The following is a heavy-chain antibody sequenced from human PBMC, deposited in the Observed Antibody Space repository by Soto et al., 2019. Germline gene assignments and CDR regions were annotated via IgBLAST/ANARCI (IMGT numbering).Heavy chain of an antibody. D-gene: IGHD3-10*01. CDR3: AKDLAGGSYYYYGMDV. CDR1: GFTFSSYG. Sequence: QVQLVESGGGVVQPGRSLRLSCAASGFTFSSYGMHWVRQAPGQGLEWVAVISYDGSNKYYADSVKGRFTISSDNSKNTLDMQMDSRRAEDTAVYYGAKDLAGGSYYYYGMDVWGQGTTVTVSS. J-gene: IGHJ6*02. V-gene: IGHV3-30*18. CDR2: ISYDGSNK.